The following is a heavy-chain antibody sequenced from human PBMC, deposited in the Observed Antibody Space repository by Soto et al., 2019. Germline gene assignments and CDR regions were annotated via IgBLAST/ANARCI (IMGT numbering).Heavy chain of an antibody. Sequence: QVQLQESGPVLVKPSQTLSLTCTVSGGSISSGGYYWNWIRQHPGKGLEWIGYIHYIGSTYYNPSLKSRLTISPDTSKNQFPPKLSSVTAADTAVYYCASSVFPWGQGPLVTVSS. D-gene: IGHD6-19*01. J-gene: IGHJ5*02. CDR1: GGSISSGGYY. CDR2: IHYIGST. CDR3: ASSVFP. V-gene: IGHV4-31*03.